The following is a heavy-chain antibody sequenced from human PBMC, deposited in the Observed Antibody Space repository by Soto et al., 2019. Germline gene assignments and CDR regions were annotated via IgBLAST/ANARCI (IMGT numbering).Heavy chain of an antibody. CDR3: ARVGEGGHIVLVTPYYYYGMDV. V-gene: IGHV1-69*13. Sequence: GASVKVSCKASGGTFSSYAISWVRQAPGQGLEWMGGIIPIFGTANYAQKFQGRVTITADESTSTAYMELSSLRSEDTAVYYCARVGEGGHIVLVTPYYYYGMDVWGQGTTVTVSS. J-gene: IGHJ6*02. D-gene: IGHD2-21*02. CDR2: IIPIFGTA. CDR1: GGTFSSYA.